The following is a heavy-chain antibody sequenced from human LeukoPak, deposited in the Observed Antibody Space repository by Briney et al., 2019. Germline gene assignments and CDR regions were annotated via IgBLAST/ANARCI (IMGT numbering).Heavy chain of an antibody. D-gene: IGHD4-17*01. J-gene: IGHJ3*02. V-gene: IGHV3-21*01. CDR1: GFTFSSYS. CDR2: IISSSRSYI. Sequence: GGSLRLSCAASGFTFSSYSMNWVRQAPGKGLEWVSSIISSSRSYIYYADSVKGRFTISGDNAKNSLYLQMNSLRAEDTAVYYCARDYHTYGDYHVFDIWGQGTMVTVSS. CDR3: ARDYHTYGDYHVFDI.